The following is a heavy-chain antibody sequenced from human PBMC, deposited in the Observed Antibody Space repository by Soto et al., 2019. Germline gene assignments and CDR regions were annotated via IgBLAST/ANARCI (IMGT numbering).Heavy chain of an antibody. Sequence: QVQLVQSGAEVKKPGASVNISCKASGYTFTSYYIHWVRQAPGQGLEWVGTINPSGGSTTYAQKFQGRGTMTRDTSPSTVYLDLISLISEDAAVYHCARARAWGIHHYWGQGTLVTVSS. CDR3: ARARAWGIHHY. V-gene: IGHV1-46*03. D-gene: IGHD7-27*01. J-gene: IGHJ4*02. CDR1: GYTFTSYY. CDR2: INPSGGST.